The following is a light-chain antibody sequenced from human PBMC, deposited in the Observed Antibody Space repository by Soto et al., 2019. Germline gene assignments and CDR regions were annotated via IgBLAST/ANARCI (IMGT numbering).Light chain of an antibody. CDR3: QQRNSWTLT. V-gene: IGKV3-11*01. J-gene: IGKJ1*01. Sequence: EILFTQSPATLSLSPGDRATLSCRASQSVSSYLAWYPQKPGQAPRLLIYDASSMESGLPAMFSGSGAGPEFTLTISSLQPEDFAVYYCQQRNSWTLTFGQGTKVDIK. CDR2: DAS. CDR1: QSVSSY.